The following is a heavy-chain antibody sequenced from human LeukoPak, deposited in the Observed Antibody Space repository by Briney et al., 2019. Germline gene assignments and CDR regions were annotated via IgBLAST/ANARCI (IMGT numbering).Heavy chain of an antibody. CDR1: GGSISSYY. Sequence: AETLSLTCTVSGGSISSYYWSWIRQPPGKGLEWIGYIYYSGSTNYNPSLKSRVTIAVDTSKNQFSLKLSSVTAADTAVYYCARLLYDDFWSGPLMDVWGKGTTDTFSS. D-gene: IGHD3-3*01. CDR3: ARLLYDDFWSGPLMDV. V-gene: IGHV4-59*08. CDR2: IYYSGST. J-gene: IGHJ6*03.